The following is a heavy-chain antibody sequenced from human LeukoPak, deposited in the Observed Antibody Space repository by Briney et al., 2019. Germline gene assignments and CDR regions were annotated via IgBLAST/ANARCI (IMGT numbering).Heavy chain of an antibody. D-gene: IGHD1-1*01. V-gene: IGHV1-24*01. CDR2: FDPEEGET. J-gene: IGHJ6*03. CDR3: ATSGGGQLQRHNYHYYMDV. CDR1: GYTLTELS. Sequence: ASVKVSCKVSGYTLTELSMHWVRQTPGKGPEWMGGFDPEEGETIYAQKFQGRVTMTEDTSTDTAYMELSSLTSEDTAVYYCATSGGGQLQRHNYHYYMDVWGKGTTVTVSS.